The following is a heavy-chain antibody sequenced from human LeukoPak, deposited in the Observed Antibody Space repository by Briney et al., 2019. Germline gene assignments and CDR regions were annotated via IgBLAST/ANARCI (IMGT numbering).Heavy chain of an antibody. CDR3: ARSLEDSYYYYMDV. CDR1: GFTFDDYG. V-gene: IGHV3-20*04. D-gene: IGHD5-24*01. Sequence: GGSLRLSCAASGFTFDDYGMSWVRQAPGKGLEWVSGINWNGGSTGYADSVKGRFTISRDNAKNSLYLQTNSLRAEDTALYYCARSLEDSYYYYMDVWGKGTTVTVSS. J-gene: IGHJ6*03. CDR2: INWNGGST.